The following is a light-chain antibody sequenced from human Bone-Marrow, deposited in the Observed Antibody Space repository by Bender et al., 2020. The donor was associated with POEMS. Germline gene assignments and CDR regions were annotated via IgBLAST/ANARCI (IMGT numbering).Light chain of an antibody. CDR3: QAWDSSTSSV. CDR2: QHT. V-gene: IGLV3-1*01. J-gene: IGLJ2*01. Sequence: SFELTQPPSVSVSSGQTATITCSGHKLGNKYPCWYQQKPGQSPVLVIYQHTKRPSGIPERFSGSKSGDTATLTISGAQAMDEADYYCQAWDSSTSSVFGGGTRLTVL. CDR1: KLGNKY.